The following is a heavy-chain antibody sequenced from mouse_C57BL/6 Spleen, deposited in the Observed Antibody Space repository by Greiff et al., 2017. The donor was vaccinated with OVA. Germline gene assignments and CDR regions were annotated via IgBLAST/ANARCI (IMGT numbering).Heavy chain of an antibody. V-gene: IGHV1-69*01. CDR3: ARGRGNYGFAY. Sequence: QVQLQQPGAELVMPGASVKLSCKASGYTFTSYWMHWVKQRPGQGLEWIGEIDPSDSYTNYNQKFKGKSTLTVDKSSSTAYMQLSSLTSEDSAVYYCARGRGNYGFAYWGKGTLVTVSA. CDR1: GYTFTSYW. CDR2: IDPSDSYT. J-gene: IGHJ3*01. D-gene: IGHD2-1*01.